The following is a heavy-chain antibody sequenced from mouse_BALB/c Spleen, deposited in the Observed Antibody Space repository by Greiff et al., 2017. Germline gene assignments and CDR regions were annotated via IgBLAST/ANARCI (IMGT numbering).Heavy chain of an antibody. CDR2: IHPNSGNT. J-gene: IGHJ2*01. CDR3: ARGGRGSIPFDY. D-gene: IGHD1-1*01. CDR1: GYTFTSSW. V-gene: IGHV1S130*01. Sequence: QVQLQQSGSVLVRPGASVKLSCKASGYTFTSSWMHWAKQRPGQGLEWIGEIHPNSGNTNYNEKFKGKATLTVDTSSSTAYVDLSSLTSEDSAVYYCARGGRGSIPFDYWGQGTTLTVSS.